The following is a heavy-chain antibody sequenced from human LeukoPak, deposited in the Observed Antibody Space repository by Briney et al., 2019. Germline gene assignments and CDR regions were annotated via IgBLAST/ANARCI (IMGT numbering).Heavy chain of an antibody. CDR1: GFTFSRYS. V-gene: IGHV3-21*01. D-gene: IGHD3-16*01. Sequence: PGGSLRLSCAASGFTFSRYSMNWVRQAPGRGLEWVSSISISSTYIYYADSVKGRFTMSRDNAKKSLYLQVNSLRAEDTAVYYCARDYEFDPWGQGTLVTVSS. CDR3: ARDYEFDP. J-gene: IGHJ5*02. CDR2: ISISSTYI.